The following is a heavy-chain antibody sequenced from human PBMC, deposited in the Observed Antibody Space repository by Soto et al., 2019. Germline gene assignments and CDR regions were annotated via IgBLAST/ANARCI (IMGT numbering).Heavy chain of an antibody. Sequence: PGGSLRLSCAASGFTVSSNYMSWVRQAPGKGLEWVSVIYSGGSTYYADSVKGRFTISRDNSKNTLYLQMNGLRAEDTAVYYCARERPYCTNGVCYTPGFDYWGQGTLVTVSS. J-gene: IGHJ4*02. D-gene: IGHD2-8*01. V-gene: IGHV3-53*01. CDR1: GFTVSSNY. CDR3: ARERPYCTNGVCYTPGFDY. CDR2: IYSGGST.